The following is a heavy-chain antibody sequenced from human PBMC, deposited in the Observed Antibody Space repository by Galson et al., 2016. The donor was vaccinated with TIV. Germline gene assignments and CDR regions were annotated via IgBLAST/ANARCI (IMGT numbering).Heavy chain of an antibody. CDR2: IIGIFATP. CDR1: GVTFSSSA. J-gene: IGHJ6*03. V-gene: IGHV1-69*13. CDR3: ARGPFYYHSSMVG. Sequence: SVKVSCKASGVTFSSSAISWVRQAPGQGLEWMGGIIGIFATPNYAQKFQGRITITADESTSSTYMELSNLRSEDTAVYYCARGPFYYHSSMVGGGKGTTVTASS.